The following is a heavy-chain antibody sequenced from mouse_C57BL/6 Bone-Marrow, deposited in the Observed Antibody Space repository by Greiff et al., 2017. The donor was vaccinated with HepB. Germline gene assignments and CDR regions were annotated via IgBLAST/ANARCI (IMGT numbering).Heavy chain of an antibody. D-gene: IGHD1-1*01. J-gene: IGHJ2*01. Sequence: EVKLVESGAELVRPGASVKLSCTASGFNIKDDYMHWVKQRPEQGLEWIGWIDPENGDTEYASKFQGKATITADTSSNTAYLQLSSPTSEDTAVYYCTTTHYYGSSYYFDYWGQGTTLTVSS. CDR2: IDPENGDT. CDR1: GFNIKDDY. V-gene: IGHV14-4*01. CDR3: TTTHYYGSSYYFDY.